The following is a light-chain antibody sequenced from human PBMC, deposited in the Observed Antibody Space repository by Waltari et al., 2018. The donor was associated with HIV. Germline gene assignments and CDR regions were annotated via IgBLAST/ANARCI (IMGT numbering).Light chain of an antibody. V-gene: IGLV3-27*01. Sequence: SYELTQPSSVSVSPGQTARITCSGDVLAKKYTRWFQQKAGQAPVLVIFKDRERPSGIPERFSGSSSGTTVTLTNSGAQVEDEADYFCYSVADNIWVFGGGTKLTVL. CDR2: KDR. CDR1: VLAKKY. CDR3: YSVADNIWV. J-gene: IGLJ3*02.